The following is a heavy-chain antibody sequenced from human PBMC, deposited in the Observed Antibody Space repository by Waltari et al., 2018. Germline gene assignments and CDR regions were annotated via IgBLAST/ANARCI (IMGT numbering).Heavy chain of an antibody. CDR2: INHSGST. J-gene: IGHJ4*02. CDR3: ARGAIVGGGY. D-gene: IGHD3-16*01. V-gene: IGHV4-34*01. Sequence: QVQLQQWGAGLLKPSETLSLTCAVYGGSFSGYYWSWIRQPPGKGLEWIGEINHSGSTNYNPSLKSRVTISVDTSKNQFSLKLSSVTAADTAVYYCARGAIVGGGYWGQGTLVTVSS. CDR1: GGSFSGYY.